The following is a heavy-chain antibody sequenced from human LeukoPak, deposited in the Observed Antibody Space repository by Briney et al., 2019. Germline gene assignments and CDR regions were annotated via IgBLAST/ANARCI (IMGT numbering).Heavy chain of an antibody. D-gene: IGHD6-19*01. V-gene: IGHV3-48*03. J-gene: IGHJ4*02. CDR3: ARLIAVAGTVDY. CDR2: ISSSGSTI. CDR1: GFTFSSYE. Sequence: GGSLRLSCAASGFTFSSYEMNWVCQAPGKGLEWVSYISSSGSTIYYADSVKGRFTISRDNAKNSLYLQMNSLRAEDTAVYYCARLIAVAGTVDYWGQGTLVTVSS.